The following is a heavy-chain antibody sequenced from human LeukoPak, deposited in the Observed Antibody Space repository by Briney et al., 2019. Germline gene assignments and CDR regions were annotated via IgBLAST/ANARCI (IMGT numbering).Heavy chain of an antibody. CDR3: ARYDYYGSGSYYYMDV. CDR2: IYPGDSDT. CDR1: GYIFTSYW. J-gene: IGHJ6*03. Sequence: GESLEISCEGSGYIFTSYWIGWAPQVPGKAVEWMGIIYPGDSDTRYSPYFQGQVTISADKSISTAYLQWSSLKASDTAMYYCARYDYYGSGSYYYMDVWGKGTTVTVSS. D-gene: IGHD3-10*01. V-gene: IGHV5-51*01.